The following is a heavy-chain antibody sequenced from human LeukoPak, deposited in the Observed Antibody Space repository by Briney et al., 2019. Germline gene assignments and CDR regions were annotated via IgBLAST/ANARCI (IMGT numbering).Heavy chain of an antibody. J-gene: IGHJ4*02. CDR3: ARDAVLRNIAAAGYFDY. V-gene: IGHV3-20*04. D-gene: IGHD6-13*01. Sequence: GGSLRLSCAASGFTFDDYGMSWVRQAPGKGLEWDSGINWNGGSTGYADSVKGRFTISRDNAKNSLYLQMNSLRAEDTALYYCARDAVLRNIAAAGYFDYWGQGTLVTVSS. CDR2: INWNGGST. CDR1: GFTFDDYG.